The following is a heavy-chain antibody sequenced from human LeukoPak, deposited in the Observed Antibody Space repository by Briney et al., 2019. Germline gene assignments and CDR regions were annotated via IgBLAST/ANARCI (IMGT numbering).Heavy chain of an antibody. CDR2: MNPNSGNT. CDR1: GYTFTSYD. Sequence: ASVKVSCKASGYTFTSYDINWVRQATGQGLEWMGWMNPNSGNTGYAQKFQGRVTITADESTSTAYMELSSLRSEDTAVYYCASNQVGATAEFDYWGQGTLVTVSS. J-gene: IGHJ4*02. V-gene: IGHV1-8*01. CDR3: ASNQVGATAEFDY. D-gene: IGHD1-26*01.